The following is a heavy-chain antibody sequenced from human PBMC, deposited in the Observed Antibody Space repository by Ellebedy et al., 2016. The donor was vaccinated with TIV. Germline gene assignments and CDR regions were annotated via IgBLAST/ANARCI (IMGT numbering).Heavy chain of an antibody. V-gene: IGHV1-18*01. D-gene: IGHD3-22*01. CDR1: GYTFTSYG. CDR3: ARDRSVIRSFDY. Sequence: ASVKVSXXASGYTFTSYGISWVRQAPGQGLEWMGWISAYNGNTNYAQKLQGRVTMTTDTSTSTAYMELRSLRSDDTAVYYCARDRSVIRSFDYWGQGTLVTVSS. J-gene: IGHJ4*02. CDR2: ISAYNGNT.